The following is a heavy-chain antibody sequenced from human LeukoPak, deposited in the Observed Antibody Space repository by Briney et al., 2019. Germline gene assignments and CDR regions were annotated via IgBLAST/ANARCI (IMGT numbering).Heavy chain of an antibody. J-gene: IGHJ4*02. Sequence: GESLRLSCAASGLVVSSYPMNWVRQAPGKGLEWVSGISGSGGSTYYADSVKGRFTISRDNSKNTLYLQMNSLRAEDTAVYYCAKDGYYYGSGSYYRDLDYWGQGTLVTVSS. CDR2: ISGSGGST. CDR3: AKDGYYYGSGSYYRDLDY. CDR1: GLVVSSYP. V-gene: IGHV3-23*01. D-gene: IGHD3-10*01.